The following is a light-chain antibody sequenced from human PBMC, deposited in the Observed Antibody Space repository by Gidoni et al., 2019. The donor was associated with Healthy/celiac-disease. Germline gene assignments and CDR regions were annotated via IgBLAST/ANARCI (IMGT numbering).Light chain of an antibody. Sequence: DIQMTQSPSSLSASVGDRVTITCQARQDIINYLNWYQQKPGKAPKLLIYDASNLETGVPSRFSGSGSGTDFTLTISSRQPEDIATDYCQQYDNLPPFTFGPGTKVDIK. J-gene: IGKJ3*01. CDR1: QDIINY. CDR3: QQYDNLPPFT. V-gene: IGKV1-33*01. CDR2: DAS.